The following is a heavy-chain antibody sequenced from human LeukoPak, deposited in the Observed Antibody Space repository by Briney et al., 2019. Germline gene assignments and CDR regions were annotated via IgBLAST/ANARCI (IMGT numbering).Heavy chain of an antibody. J-gene: IGHJ4*02. CDR2: ISYDGSNN. D-gene: IGHD3-22*01. V-gene: IGHV3-30*04. CDR3: AKAGTLYYYDSSGYSSIYYFDY. CDR1: GFIFSSHT. Sequence: GGSLRLSCAASGFIFSSHTMHWVRQAPGKGLEWVALISYDGSNNFYADSVKGRFTISRDNSKNTLYLQMNSLRAEDTAVYYCAKAGTLYYYDSSGYSSIYYFDYWGQGTLVTVSS.